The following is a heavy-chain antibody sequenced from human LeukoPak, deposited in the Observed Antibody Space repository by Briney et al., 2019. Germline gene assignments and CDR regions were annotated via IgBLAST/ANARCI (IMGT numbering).Heavy chain of an antibody. V-gene: IGHV3-30*02. D-gene: IGHD3-10*01. CDR1: GFTFSSYG. CDR2: IRYDGSNK. Sequence: PGGSLRLSCAASGFTFSSYGMHWVRQAPGKGLEWVAFIRYDGSNKYYADSVKGRFTISRDNSKNTLYLQMNSLRAEDTAVYYCAKSPHYYGSGSRFDYWGQGTLLTVSS. CDR3: AKSPHYYGSGSRFDY. J-gene: IGHJ4*02.